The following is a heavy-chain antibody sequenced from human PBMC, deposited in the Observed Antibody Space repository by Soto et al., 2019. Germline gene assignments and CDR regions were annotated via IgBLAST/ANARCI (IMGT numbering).Heavy chain of an antibody. CDR3: ERLGVGPYHFAY. J-gene: IGHJ4*02. V-gene: IGHV3-74*01. Sequence: GGSLRLSCVASGFTFSSYWMHWVRQAPGKGLVWVSRINPDGRTTSYADSVKDRFTISRDNAKNTLYLQMNSLRTEDTALYFCERLGVGPYHFAYGAQGALVPVSA. CDR2: INPDGRTT. CDR1: GFTFSSYW. D-gene: IGHD1-26*01.